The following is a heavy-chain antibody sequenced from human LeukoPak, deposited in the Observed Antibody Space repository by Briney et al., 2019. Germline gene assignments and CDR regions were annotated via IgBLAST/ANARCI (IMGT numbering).Heavy chain of an antibody. V-gene: IGHV4-39*07. CDR1: GGSIPSKTYY. Sequence: SETLSLTCTVSGGSIPSKTYYGGWIRQSPVKGLEWIGTIYYSGSAYYNPSLKSRVTTSVDTSKNQFSLKLSSVTAADTAVYYCARAPYADTGGYGELDYWGQGTLVTVSS. J-gene: IGHJ4*02. D-gene: IGHD3-16*01. CDR3: ARAPYADTGGYGELDY. CDR2: IYYSGSA.